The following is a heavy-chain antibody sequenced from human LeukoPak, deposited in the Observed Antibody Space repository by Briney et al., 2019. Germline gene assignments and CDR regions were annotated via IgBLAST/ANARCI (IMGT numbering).Heavy chain of an antibody. CDR1: GFTFSSYG. D-gene: IGHD5-24*01. CDR3: ARDEEEMATPNYGMDV. J-gene: IGHJ6*02. V-gene: IGHV3-33*01. CDR2: IWYDGSNK. Sequence: QSGGSLRLSCAASGFTFSSYGMHWVRQAPGKGLEWVAVIWYDGSNKYYADSVKGRFTISRDNSKNTLYLQMNSLRAEDTAVYDCARDEEEMATPNYGMDVWGQGTTVTVSS.